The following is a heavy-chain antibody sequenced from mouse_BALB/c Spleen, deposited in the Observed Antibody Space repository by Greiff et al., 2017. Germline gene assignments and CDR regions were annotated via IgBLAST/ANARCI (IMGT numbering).Heavy chain of an antibody. V-gene: IGHV3-6*02. CDR1: GYSITSGYY. CDR3: ARLLRYYFDY. CDR2: ISYDGSN. J-gene: IGHJ2*01. Sequence: EVQLQESGPGLVKPCPSLSLTCSVTGYSITSGYYWYWIRQFPGNKLEWMGYISYDGSNNYNPTLKNRITFTRDTSKNQFFLKLNSVTTEDTATYYCARLLRYYFDYWGQGTTLTVSS. D-gene: IGHD1-1*01.